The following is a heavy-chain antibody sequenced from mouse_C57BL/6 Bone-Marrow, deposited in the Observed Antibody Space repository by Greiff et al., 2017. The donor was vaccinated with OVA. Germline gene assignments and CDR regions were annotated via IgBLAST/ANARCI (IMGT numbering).Heavy chain of an antibody. CDR1: GYTFTSYW. J-gene: IGHJ3*01. CDR3: ARERDYGYIWFAY. D-gene: IGHD2-2*01. CDR2: IDPSDSYT. Sequence: QVQLQQPGAELVKPGASVKLSCTASGYTFTSYWMQWVKQRPGQGLEWIGEIDPSDSYTNYNQKFKGKATFTVDTSSSTAYMQLSSLTSEDSAVYYCARERDYGYIWFAYWGQGTLVTVSA. V-gene: IGHV1-50*01.